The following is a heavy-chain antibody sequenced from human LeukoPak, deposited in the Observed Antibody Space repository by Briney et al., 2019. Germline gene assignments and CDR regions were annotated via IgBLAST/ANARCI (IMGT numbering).Heavy chain of an antibody. J-gene: IGHJ4*02. CDR3: ARVFRITLAAAADY. Sequence: PSETLSLTCTVSGGSITSSSYFWGWIRQPPGKGLEWIGEINHSGSTNYNPSLKSRVTISVDTSKNQFSLKLSSVTAADTAVYYCARVFRITLAAAADYWGQGTLVTVSS. CDR1: GGSITSSSYF. V-gene: IGHV4-39*07. CDR2: INHSGST. D-gene: IGHD6-13*01.